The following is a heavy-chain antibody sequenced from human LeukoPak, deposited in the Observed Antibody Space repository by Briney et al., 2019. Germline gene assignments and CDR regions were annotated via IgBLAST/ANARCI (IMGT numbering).Heavy chain of an antibody. CDR1: GGSFSGYY. V-gene: IGHV4-34*01. CDR3: ATLRRSNGMDV. Sequence: MSSETLSLTCAVYGGSFSGYYWSWIRQPPGKGLEWIGEINHRGSTNYNPSLKSRVTISVDTSKNQFSLKLSSVTAADTAVYYCATLRRSNGMDVWGKGTTVTVSS. D-gene: IGHD5/OR15-5a*01. CDR2: INHRGST. J-gene: IGHJ6*04.